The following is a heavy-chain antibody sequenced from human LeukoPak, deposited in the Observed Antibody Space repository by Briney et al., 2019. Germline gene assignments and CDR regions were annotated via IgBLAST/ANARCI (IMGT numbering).Heavy chain of an antibody. V-gene: IGHV1-69*06. Sequence: GASVKVSCKASGGTFSSYAISWVRQAPGQGLEWMGGIIPIFGTANYAQKFQGRVTITADKSTSTAYMELSSLRSEDTAVYYCAAQSSSTLYGDYAAHDYWGQGTLVTVSS. CDR3: AAQSSSTLYGDYAAHDY. D-gene: IGHD4-17*01. J-gene: IGHJ4*02. CDR2: IIPIFGTA. CDR1: GGTFSSYA.